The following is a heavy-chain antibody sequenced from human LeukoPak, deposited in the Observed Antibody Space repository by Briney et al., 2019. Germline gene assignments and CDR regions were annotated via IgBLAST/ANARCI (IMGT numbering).Heavy chain of an antibody. Sequence: ASVKVSCKASGYTFTGYYMLWVRQAPGQGLEWMGWINPNSGGTNYAQKFQGRVTMTRDTSISTAYMELSRLRSDDTAVYYCARERTPGSGYGVDYWGQGTVVTVSS. CDR3: ARERTPGSGYGVDY. V-gene: IGHV1-2*02. D-gene: IGHD6-25*01. CDR2: INPNSGGT. CDR1: GYTFTGYY. J-gene: IGHJ4*02.